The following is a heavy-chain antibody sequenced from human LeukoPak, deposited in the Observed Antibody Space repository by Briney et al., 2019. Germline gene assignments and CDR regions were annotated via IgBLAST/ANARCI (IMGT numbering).Heavy chain of an antibody. J-gene: IGHJ4*02. CDR3: ATSAVITIFGVVIHNYFDY. D-gene: IGHD3-3*01. CDR1: GFTFSYW. Sequence: GGSLRLSCAASGFTFSYWMSWVRQAPGKGLEGVANIKQDGIEKYYVDSVKGRFTISRDNAKNSLYLQMHSLRAEDTAVYYCATSAVITIFGVVIHNYFDYWGQGTLVTVSS. V-gene: IGHV3-7*01. CDR2: IKQDGIEK.